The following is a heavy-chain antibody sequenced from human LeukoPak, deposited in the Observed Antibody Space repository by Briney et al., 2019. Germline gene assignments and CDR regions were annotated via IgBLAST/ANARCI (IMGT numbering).Heavy chain of an antibody. Sequence: SVKVSCKASGGTFSSYAISWVRQAPGQGLEWMGGIIPIFGTANYAQKFQGRVTITADKSTSTAYMELSSLRSDDTAVYYCARDRGGYSGYDPFDPWGQGTLVTVSS. CDR2: IIPIFGTA. CDR1: GGTFSSYA. CDR3: ARDRGGYSGYDPFDP. J-gene: IGHJ5*02. D-gene: IGHD5-12*01. V-gene: IGHV1-69*06.